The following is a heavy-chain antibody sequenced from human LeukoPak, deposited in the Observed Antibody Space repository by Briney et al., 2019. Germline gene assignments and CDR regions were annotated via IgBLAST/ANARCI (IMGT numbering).Heavy chain of an antibody. J-gene: IGHJ4*02. V-gene: IGHV4-61*02. CDR1: GGSISSGSYY. CDR3: ARDREVGATGYYFDY. CDR2: IYTSGST. D-gene: IGHD1-26*01. Sequence: SETLSLTCTVSGGSISSGSYYWSWIRQPARKGLEWIGRIYTSGSTTYNSSLKSRVTISLDTSKNHFSLRLSSVTAADTAVYYCARDREVGATGYYFDYWGQGTLVTVSS.